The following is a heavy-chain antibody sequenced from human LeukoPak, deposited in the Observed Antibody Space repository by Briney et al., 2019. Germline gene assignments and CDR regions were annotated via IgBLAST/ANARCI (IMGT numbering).Heavy chain of an antibody. CDR2: IYNSGST. J-gene: IGHJ6*02. D-gene: IGHD1-1*01. V-gene: IGHV4-39*01. Sequence: SETLSLTCSVSGGSISSSTYYWGWIRQPPGKGVEWIGSIYNSGSTYYNPSLKSRVPISVDTSKNQFSLKLNSVTAADTAVYYCARHPWNSGMDVWGQGTTVTVSS. CDR3: ARHPWNSGMDV. CDR1: GGSISSSTYY.